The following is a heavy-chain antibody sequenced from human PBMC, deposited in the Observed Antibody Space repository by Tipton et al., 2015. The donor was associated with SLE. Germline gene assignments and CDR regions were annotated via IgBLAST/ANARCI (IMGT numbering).Heavy chain of an antibody. CDR2: IYYSGIT. CDR3: ARGAPAGTTGTSGMDV. J-gene: IGHJ6*02. Sequence: TLSLTCTVSGGSVSSGDYHWNWIRQRPGKGLEWIGNIYYSGITNSNPSLKSRLTISVDTSKNQFSLRLRSVTAADTAVYYCARGAPAGTTGTSGMDVWGQGTTVTVSS. D-gene: IGHD1-1*01. V-gene: IGHV4-31*03. CDR1: GGSVSSGDYH.